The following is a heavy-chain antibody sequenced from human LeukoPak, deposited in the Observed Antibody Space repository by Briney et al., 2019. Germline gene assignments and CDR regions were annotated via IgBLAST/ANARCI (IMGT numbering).Heavy chain of an antibody. CDR3: AKIGAALLRAFDI. D-gene: IGHD3-10*01. CDR1: GFTFSSYG. Sequence: PGGSLRLSCAASGFTFSSYGMHWVRQAPGKGLEWVAFIRYDGSNKYYADSVKGRFTISRDNSKNTLYLQMNSLRAEDTAVYYCAKIGAALLRAFDIWGQGTMVTVSS. V-gene: IGHV3-30*02. J-gene: IGHJ3*02. CDR2: IRYDGSNK.